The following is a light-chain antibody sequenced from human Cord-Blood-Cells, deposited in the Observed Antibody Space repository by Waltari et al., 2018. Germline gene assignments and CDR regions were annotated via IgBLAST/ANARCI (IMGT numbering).Light chain of an antibody. V-gene: IGKV3-11*01. CDR1: QSVSSY. Sequence: EIVLTQSPATLSLSPGARATLSCRASQSVSSYLAWYQQKPGQAPRLLIYDASNRATGIPARFSGSGAGTDFTLTINSLEPEDFAVYYCQQRSNWPLTFGGGTKVEIK. J-gene: IGKJ4*01. CDR3: QQRSNWPLT. CDR2: DAS.